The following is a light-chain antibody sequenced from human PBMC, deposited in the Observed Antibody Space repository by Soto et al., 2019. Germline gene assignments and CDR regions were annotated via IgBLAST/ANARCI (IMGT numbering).Light chain of an antibody. Sequence: VWTKYKGTLSLSPGERATLSCRASQSVSSSYLAWYQQKPGQAPRLPIYGASGRATGIPDRFSGSGSGTDFTLTISRLEPEDFAVYYCQQYGSSLPSITFGQG. CDR1: QSVSSSY. CDR2: GAS. V-gene: IGKV3-20*01. CDR3: QQYGSSLPSIT. J-gene: IGKJ5*01.